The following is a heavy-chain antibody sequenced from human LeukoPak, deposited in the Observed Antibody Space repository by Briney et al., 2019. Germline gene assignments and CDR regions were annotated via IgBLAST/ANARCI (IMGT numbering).Heavy chain of an antibody. CDR3: APRTVTTYVDY. D-gene: IGHD4-17*01. CDR1: GFTFSDYY. J-gene: IGHJ4*02. V-gene: IGHV3-11*01. Sequence: GGSLRLSCVASGFTFSDYYMSWIRQAPGKELEWVSYISSSGSTIYYADSVKGRFTISRDNAKNSLYLQMNSLRAEDTAVYYCAPRTVTTYVDYWGQGTLVTVSS. CDR2: ISSSGSTI.